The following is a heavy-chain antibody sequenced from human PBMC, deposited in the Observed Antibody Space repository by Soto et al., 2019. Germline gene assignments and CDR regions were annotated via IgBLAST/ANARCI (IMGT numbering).Heavy chain of an antibody. V-gene: IGHV5-51*01. D-gene: IGHD6-13*01. J-gene: IGHJ6*03. Sequence: GESLKISCKGSGYSFTSYWIGWVRQMPGKGLEWMGIIYPGDSDTRYSPSFQGQVTISADKSISTAYLQWSSLKASDTAMYYCARTIAAAAPPYYYYYYMDVWGKGTTVTVSS. CDR3: ARTIAAAAPPYYYYYYMDV. CDR1: GYSFTSYW. CDR2: IYPGDSDT.